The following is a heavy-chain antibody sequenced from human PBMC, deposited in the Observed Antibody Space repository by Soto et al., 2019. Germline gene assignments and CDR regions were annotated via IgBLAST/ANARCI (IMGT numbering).Heavy chain of an antibody. D-gene: IGHD3-10*01. CDR1: GYTFTNYY. CDR2: IDPSGGST. Sequence: QVQLVQSGAEVRKPGASVKVSCKASGYTFTNYYLQWVRQAPGQGLEWVGIIDPSGGSTTSTEKWRGRVRMTTDTSTSTVDMALSSLRSEDTAVYYCASYRGYSYNVAMDVWGQGTTVTVSS. V-gene: IGHV1-46*04. J-gene: IGHJ6*02. CDR3: ASYRGYSYNVAMDV.